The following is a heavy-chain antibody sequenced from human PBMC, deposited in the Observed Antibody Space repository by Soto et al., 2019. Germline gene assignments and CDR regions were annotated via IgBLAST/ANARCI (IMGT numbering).Heavy chain of an antibody. CDR2: IYPGDSDT. CDR1: GYSFTTNW. J-gene: IGHJ1*01. D-gene: IGHD6-19*01. CDR3: ARRAEDTEYFQH. Sequence: EVQLVQSGAEVKKPGESLKISCKGSGYSFTTNWIGWVRQMPGKGLEWVGTIYPGDSDTRYSPSFQGQVTISADKSINTAYLQWSSLRASDTAMYYCARRAEDTEYFQHWGQGTLVTVSS. V-gene: IGHV5-51*01.